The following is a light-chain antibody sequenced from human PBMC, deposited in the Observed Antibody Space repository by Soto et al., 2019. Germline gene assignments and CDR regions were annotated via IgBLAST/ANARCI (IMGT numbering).Light chain of an antibody. CDR3: SSYTSSRTLV. CDR2: DVF. Sequence: QSALTQPASVSGSPGQSITISCTGTSSDVGGYDYVAWYQRHPGKAPKLMIYDVFNRPSGVSHRFSGSKSGNTASLTISGLQAEDEADYCCSSYTSSRTLVFGGGTKLTVL. V-gene: IGLV2-14*03. CDR1: SSDVGGYDY. J-gene: IGLJ3*02.